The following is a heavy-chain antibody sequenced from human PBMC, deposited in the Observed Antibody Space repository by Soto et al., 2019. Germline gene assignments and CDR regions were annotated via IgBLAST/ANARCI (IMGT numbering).Heavy chain of an antibody. J-gene: IGHJ3*02. Sequence: GSAVQVSCKVSGCTLTELSMHWVRQAPGNGLEWTGGFDPDACDAVYAQKFHGIVAMTDDTSTYTAYIDLNSLRSEYTAVDSWATVRDSGRAFDIWGQGTMVTVS. D-gene: IGHD1-26*01. CDR3: ATVRDSGRAFDI. V-gene: IGHV1-24*01. CDR1: GCTLTELS. CDR2: FDPDACDA.